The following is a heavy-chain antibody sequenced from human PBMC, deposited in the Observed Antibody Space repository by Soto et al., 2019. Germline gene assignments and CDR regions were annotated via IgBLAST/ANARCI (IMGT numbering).Heavy chain of an antibody. CDR3: ARRVQKVYATYYYYYYMDV. CDR2: INHSGST. J-gene: IGHJ6*03. CDR1: GGSFSGYY. V-gene: IGHV4-34*01. D-gene: IGHD2-8*01. Sequence: SETLSLTCAVYGGSFSGYYWSWIRQPPGKGLEWIGEINHSGSTNYNPSLKSRVTISVDTSKNQFSLKLSSVTAADTAVYYCARRVQKVYATYYYYYYMDVWGKGTTVTVSS.